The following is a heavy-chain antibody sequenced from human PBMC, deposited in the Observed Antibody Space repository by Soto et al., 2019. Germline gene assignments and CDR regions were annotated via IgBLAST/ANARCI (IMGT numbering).Heavy chain of an antibody. CDR1: GFTFNTYV. V-gene: IGHV3-30-3*01. Sequence: ESGGGEVQPGKSLRLSCAASGFTFNTYVMHWVRQAPGKGLEWLAFVSSAGGSKYYADSVTGRFTISRDNSQNTLHLQMNSLGPEDTAVYYCARGGGYSGYDPLDYWGQGTLVTVSS. J-gene: IGHJ4*02. CDR2: VSSAGGSK. D-gene: IGHD5-12*01. CDR3: ARGGGYSGYDPLDY.